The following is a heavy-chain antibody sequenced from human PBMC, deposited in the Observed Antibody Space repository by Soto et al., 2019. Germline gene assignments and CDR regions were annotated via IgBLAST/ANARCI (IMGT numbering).Heavy chain of an antibody. CDR2: ISDSGGST. CDR3: AKDLTSTSRTPEL. Sequence: EVQLLESGGGLVQPGGSLKLSCAASGFTFSSYAMSWVRQAPGKGLEWVSAISDSGGSTYYADSLKGRFTISRDNSKNTLYLQMNGLTAEDKAIYYCAKDLTSTSRTPELWGQGTLVTVSS. D-gene: IGHD2-2*01. V-gene: IGHV3-23*01. CDR1: GFTFSSYA. J-gene: IGHJ4*02.